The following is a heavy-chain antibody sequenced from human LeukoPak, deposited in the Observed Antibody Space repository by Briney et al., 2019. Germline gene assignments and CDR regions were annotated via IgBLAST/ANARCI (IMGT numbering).Heavy chain of an antibody. Sequence: PSETLSLTCAVSGGSISSNNWWSWVRQSPGKGLEWIGEIYHSGNSNYNPSLKSRVTMSVDKSRNQFSLRLSSVTAADTAFYYCARDVGARLPGYWGQGILVTVSS. CDR2: IYHSGNS. V-gene: IGHV4-4*02. CDR1: GGSISSNNW. D-gene: IGHD6-6*01. CDR3: ARDVGARLPGY. J-gene: IGHJ4*02.